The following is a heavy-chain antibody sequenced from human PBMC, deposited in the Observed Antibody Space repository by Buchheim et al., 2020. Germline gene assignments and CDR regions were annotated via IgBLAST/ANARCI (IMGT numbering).Heavy chain of an antibody. D-gene: IGHD3-22*01. V-gene: IGHV3-7*01. CDR2: IKQDGSEK. CDR3: ARAKNYYYDSSGYYYDYYYYMDV. Sequence: EVQLVESGGGLVQPGGSLRLSCAASGFTFSSYWMSWVRQAPGKGLEWVANIKQDGSEKYYVDSVKGRFTIPRDTAKNSLYLQMNSLRAEDTAVYYCARAKNYYYDSSGYYYDYYYYMDVWGKGTT. J-gene: IGHJ6*03. CDR1: GFTFSSYW.